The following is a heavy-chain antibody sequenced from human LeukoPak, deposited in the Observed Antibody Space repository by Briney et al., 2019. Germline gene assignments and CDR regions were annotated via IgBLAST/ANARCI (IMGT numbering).Heavy chain of an antibody. CDR2: LYANDDT. D-gene: IGHD3-22*01. V-gene: IGHV4-4*07. CDR3: ARGSSGYTRRYYFDR. J-gene: IGHJ5*02. CDR1: GGSMSGYY. Sequence: SETLSLTCTVSGGSMSGYYWNWVRQPADRGLEWVGRLYANDDTYYNPSLKSRLTLSMDTSKNQFYLKLRTVTAADTAVYFCARGSSGYTRRYYFDRWGQGAVVTVSS.